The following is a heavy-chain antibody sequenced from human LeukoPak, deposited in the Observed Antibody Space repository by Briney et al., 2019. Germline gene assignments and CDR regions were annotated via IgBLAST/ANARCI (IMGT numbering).Heavy chain of an antibody. CDR1: GHTSTSFW. Sequence: GESLKISCKASGHTSTSFWIGWVRQMPGKGLEWMGIIYPFDSTTRYSPSFQGQVSISADKSISTVYLQWRILKASDTAMYYCARVLTGYYWLDPWGQGTLVTVSS. CDR3: ARVLTGYYWLDP. V-gene: IGHV5-51*01. J-gene: IGHJ5*02. D-gene: IGHD3-9*01. CDR2: IYPFDSTT.